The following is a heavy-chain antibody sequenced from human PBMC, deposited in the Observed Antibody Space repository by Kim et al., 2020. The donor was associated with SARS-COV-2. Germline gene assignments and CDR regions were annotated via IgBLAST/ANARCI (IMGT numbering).Heavy chain of an antibody. CDR2: ISSSSSTI. CDR3: ASQEDRYCSSTSCYEYYYYGMDV. J-gene: IGHJ6*02. CDR1: GFTFSSYS. V-gene: IGHV3-48*04. Sequence: GGSLRLSCAASGFTFSSYSMNWVRQAPGKGLECVSYISSSSSTIYYADSVKGRFTISRDNAKNSLYLQMNSLRAEDTAVYYCASQEDRYCSSTSCYEYYYYGMDVWGQGTTVTVSS. D-gene: IGHD2-2*01.